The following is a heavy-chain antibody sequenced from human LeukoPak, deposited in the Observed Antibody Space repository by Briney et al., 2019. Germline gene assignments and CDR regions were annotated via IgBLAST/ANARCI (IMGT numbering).Heavy chain of an antibody. CDR2: IIPIFGTA. Sequence: SVKVSCKASGGTFSSYAISWVRQAPGQGLEWMGGIIPIFGTANYAQKFQGRVTITADESTSTAYMELSSLRSEDTAVYYCARDLTVATFLTGYSGLRYGMDVWGQGTTVTVSS. CDR3: ARDLTVATFLTGYSGLRYGMDV. CDR1: GGTFSSYA. V-gene: IGHV1-69*13. D-gene: IGHD3-9*01. J-gene: IGHJ6*02.